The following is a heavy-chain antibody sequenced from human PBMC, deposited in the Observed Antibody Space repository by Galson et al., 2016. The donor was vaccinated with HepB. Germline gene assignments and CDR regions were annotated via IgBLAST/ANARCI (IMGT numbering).Heavy chain of an antibody. Sequence: SVKVSCKASGGTFNSYAISWMRQAPGQGLEWMGGIIPMFGSPDYAQKFQCRVTITADESTSTAYMELSSLRSEDTAVYYCARGEDYYDKSGSFLPKNYFDYWGQGTLVTVSS. V-gene: IGHV1-69*13. CDR1: GGTFNSYA. CDR3: ARGEDYYDKSGSFLPKNYFDY. J-gene: IGHJ4*02. D-gene: IGHD3-22*01. CDR2: IIPMFGSP.